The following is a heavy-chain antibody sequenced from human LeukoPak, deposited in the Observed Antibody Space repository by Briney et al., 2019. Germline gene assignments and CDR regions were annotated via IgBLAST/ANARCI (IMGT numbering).Heavy chain of an antibody. CDR1: GFTVSSNY. CDR2: IYSGGST. Sequence: LTGGSLRLSCAASGFTVSSNYMSWVRQAPGKGLEWVSVIYSGGSTYYADSVKGRFTISRDNSKNTLYLQMNSLRAEDTAVYYCARVEWGSGYHFDYWGQGTLVIVSS. J-gene: IGHJ4*02. V-gene: IGHV3-53*01. D-gene: IGHD3-22*01. CDR3: ARVEWGSGYHFDY.